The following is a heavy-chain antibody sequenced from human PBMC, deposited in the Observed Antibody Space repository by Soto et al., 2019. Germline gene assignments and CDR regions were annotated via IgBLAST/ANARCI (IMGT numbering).Heavy chain of an antibody. CDR3: SRRAPEGFDP. CDR1: GGSISSSPYF. CDR2: IDYRGTT. V-gene: IGHV4-39*01. Sequence: PSETLSLTCTVSGGSISSSPYFWGWIRQPPGRGLEWIASIDYRGTTYYNASLKSRVTLSLDTSKNQFSLKVNSLTAADTAVYFCSRRAPEGFDPWGQGTLVTVSS. J-gene: IGHJ5*02.